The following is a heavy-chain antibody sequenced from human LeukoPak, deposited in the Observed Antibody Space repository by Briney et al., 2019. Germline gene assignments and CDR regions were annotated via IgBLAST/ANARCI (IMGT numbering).Heavy chain of an antibody. CDR3: ARALSGYYSGYYYYGMDV. CDR1: GFTFSSYA. J-gene: IGHJ6*02. V-gene: IGHV3-30-3*01. D-gene: IGHD3-3*01. CDR2: ISYDGSNK. Sequence: GGSLRLSCAASGFTFSSYAMHWVRQAPGKGLEWVAVISYDGSNKYYADSVKGRFTISRDNSKNTLYLQMNSLRAEDTAVYYCARALSGYYSGYYYYGMDVWGQGTTVTVSS.